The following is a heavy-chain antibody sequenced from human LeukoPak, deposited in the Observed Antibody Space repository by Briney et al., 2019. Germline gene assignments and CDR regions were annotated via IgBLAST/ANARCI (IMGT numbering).Heavy chain of an antibody. CDR2: ICYRSST. CDR3: ARLGGIVVVIALDR. J-gene: IGHJ4*02. CDR1: AGSISSSRYY. D-gene: IGHD2-21*01. V-gene: IGHV4-39*01. Sequence: SETLSLTCTVSAGSISSSRYYWGCIRQRPGKGLEWIGSICYRSSTYSNPSLTSRVTISVDTSKNQFSLKLSSVTAADTAVYYCARLGGIVVVIALDRWGQGTLVTVSS.